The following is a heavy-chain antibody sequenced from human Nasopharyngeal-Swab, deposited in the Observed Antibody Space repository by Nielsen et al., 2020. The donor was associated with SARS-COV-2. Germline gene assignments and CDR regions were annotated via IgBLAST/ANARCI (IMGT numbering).Heavy chain of an antibody. CDR2: IYYSGST. J-gene: IGHJ5*02. D-gene: IGHD6-19*01. CDR1: GGSISSSSYY. V-gene: IGHV4-39*01. CDR3: ARRRQQWLVENWFDP. Sequence: GSLRLSCTVSGGSISSSSYYWGWIRQPPGKGLEWIGSIYYSGSTYYNPSLKSRVTISVDTSKNQFSLKLSSVTAADTAVYYCARRRQQWLVENWFDPWGQGTLVTVSS.